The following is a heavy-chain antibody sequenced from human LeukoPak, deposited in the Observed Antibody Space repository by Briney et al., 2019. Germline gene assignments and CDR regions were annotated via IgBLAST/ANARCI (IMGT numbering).Heavy chain of an antibody. D-gene: IGHD6-6*01. V-gene: IGHV3-23*01. CDR1: GFTFSSYA. CDR2: ISGSGGCT. J-gene: IGHJ5*02. Sequence: GGSLRLSCAASGFTFSSYAMSWVRQAPGKGLEWVSAISGSGGCTYYADSVKGRFTISRDISKNTLYLQMNTLRAEDTAVYYCAKPASSIAARPTGGFDPWGQGTLVTVSS. CDR3: AKPASSIAARPTGGFDP.